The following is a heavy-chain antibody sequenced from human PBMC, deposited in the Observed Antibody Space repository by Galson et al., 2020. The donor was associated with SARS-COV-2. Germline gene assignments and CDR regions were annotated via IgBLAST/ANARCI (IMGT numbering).Heavy chain of an antibody. CDR1: GFTFSRYS. CDR3: ARDRSGKYYDRSGLFDY. J-gene: IGHJ4*02. Sequence: GESLKISCAASGFTFSRYSMNWVRQAPGKGLEWVSYISSSSSYIYYADPLKGRFNITRDNAKNSLYLQMNSLRAEDTAVYYCARDRSGKYYDRSGLFDYWGQGTLVTVSS. D-gene: IGHD3-22*01. CDR2: ISSSSSYI. V-gene: IGHV3-21*01.